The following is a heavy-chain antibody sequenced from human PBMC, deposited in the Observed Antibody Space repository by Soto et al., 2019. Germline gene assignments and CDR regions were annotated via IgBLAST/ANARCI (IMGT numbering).Heavy chain of an antibody. CDR3: AKVVRDFWSGYWDGSGYDFDY. CDR1: GFTFSSYG. V-gene: IGHV3-30*18. D-gene: IGHD3-3*01. CDR2: ISYDGSNK. J-gene: IGHJ4*02. Sequence: PGGSLRLSCAASGFTFSSYGMYWVRQAPGKGLEWVAVISYDGSNKYYADSVKGRFTISRDNSKNTLYLQMNSLRAEDTAVYYCAKVVRDFWSGYWDGSGYDFDYWGQGTLVTVSS.